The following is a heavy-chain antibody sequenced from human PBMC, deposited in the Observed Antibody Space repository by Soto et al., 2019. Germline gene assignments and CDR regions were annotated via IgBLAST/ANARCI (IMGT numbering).Heavy chain of an antibody. CDR2: ISAYNGNP. CDR3: GRDLDGSGSYYTDY. CDR1: GYMFISYG. J-gene: IGHJ4*02. D-gene: IGHD3-10*01. V-gene: IGHV1-18*01. Sequence: SVKATCNAPGYMFISYGINCVRQAPGQGLEWMGWISAYNGNPKYAQNLQGRVTMTTDTSTTTAYMEMRSLRSDDTAVYYCGRDLDGSGSYYTDYWGPGTLVTASS.